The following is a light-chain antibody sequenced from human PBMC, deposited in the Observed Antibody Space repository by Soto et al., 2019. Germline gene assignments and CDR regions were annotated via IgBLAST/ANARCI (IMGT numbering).Light chain of an antibody. CDR1: QSFRSSY. J-gene: IGKJ4*01. CDR3: QQYGSSPLT. Sequence: EIVLTQSPGTLSLSPGERATVSCRASQSFRSSYLAWYQQKPGQAPRLLIYGASSRATGIPDRFSGSGSGTDFTLTSSRLEPEDFAVYYCQQYGSSPLTFGGGTKVEIK. V-gene: IGKV3-20*01. CDR2: GAS.